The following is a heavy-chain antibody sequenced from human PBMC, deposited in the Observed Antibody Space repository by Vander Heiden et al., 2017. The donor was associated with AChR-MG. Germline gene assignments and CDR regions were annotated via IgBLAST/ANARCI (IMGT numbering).Heavy chain of an antibody. CDR3: ARHSVAWRGGVRRRYAYSGMDV. CDR1: GGSISNYY. J-gene: IGHJ6*02. CDR2: IYYNGTT. Sequence: QVQPQESGPGLVKPSETLSLTCIVSGGSISNYYWHWIRQTPGKGLEWIGSIYYNGTTNYNPSLKSRVTISIDTSKNHFSLKLSSVTAADTAVYYCARHSVAWRGGVRRRYAYSGMDVWGQGTTVTVSS. D-gene: IGHD3-16*01. V-gene: IGHV4-59*01.